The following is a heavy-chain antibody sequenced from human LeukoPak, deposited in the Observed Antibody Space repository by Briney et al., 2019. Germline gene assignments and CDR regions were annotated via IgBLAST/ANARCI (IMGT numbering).Heavy chain of an antibody. CDR1: GYTFTSYD. J-gene: IGHJ6*03. D-gene: IGHD3-3*01. Sequence: ASVKVSCKASGYTFTSYDINWLRQATEQGLEWMGRMSPNSGYSVYAQKFQGRVTMTTNTSIITAYMEVSSLRSEDTAVYYCARGGSTIFGVGEPNYMDVWGKGTTVTVSS. CDR3: ARGGSTIFGVGEPNYMDV. CDR2: MSPNSGYS. V-gene: IGHV1-8*01.